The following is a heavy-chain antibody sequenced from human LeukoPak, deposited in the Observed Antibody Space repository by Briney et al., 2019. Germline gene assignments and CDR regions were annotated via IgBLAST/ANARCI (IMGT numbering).Heavy chain of an antibody. CDR1: GGSISSSSYY. CDR2: IYYSGST. D-gene: IGHD3-22*01. V-gene: IGHV4-39*01. CDR3: ARHDYYDSSGYHYVVDYYAMDV. J-gene: IGHJ6*02. Sequence: SETLSLTCTVSGGSISSSSYYWGWIRQPPGKGLERIGSIYYSGSTNYNPSLKSRVSISVDKSKNQFSLKLSSVTAADTAVYYCARHDYYDSSGYHYVVDYYAMDVWGPGTTVTVSS.